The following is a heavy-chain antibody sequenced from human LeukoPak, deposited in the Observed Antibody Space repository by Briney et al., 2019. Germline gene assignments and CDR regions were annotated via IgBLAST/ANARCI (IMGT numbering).Heavy chain of an antibody. CDR2: INPNSGGT. CDR3: ARFYGSGSYYNYVDAFDI. D-gene: IGHD3-10*01. CDR1: GYTFTDYY. Sequence: ASVTVSCKASGYTFTDYYMHWVRQAPGQGREWMGWINPNSGGTNYAQKFQGRVTITRDTAISTAYIELSRLRSDDTAVYYCARFYGSGSYYNYVDAFDIWGQGTMVTVSS. J-gene: IGHJ3*02. V-gene: IGHV1-2*02.